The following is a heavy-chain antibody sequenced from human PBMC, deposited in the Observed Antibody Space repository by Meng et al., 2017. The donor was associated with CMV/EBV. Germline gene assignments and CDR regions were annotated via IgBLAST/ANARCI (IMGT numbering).Heavy chain of an antibody. CDR3: AGGYYGSGRDY. V-gene: IGHV3-21*01. CDR2: ISSSSSYI. Sequence: GEFLKIFCAASGFTFSSYSMNWVRQAPGKGLEWVSSISSSSSYIYYADSVKGRFTISRDNAKNSLYLQMNSLRAEDTAVYYCAGGYYGSGRDYWGQGTLVTVSS. D-gene: IGHD3-10*01. J-gene: IGHJ4*02. CDR1: GFTFSSYS.